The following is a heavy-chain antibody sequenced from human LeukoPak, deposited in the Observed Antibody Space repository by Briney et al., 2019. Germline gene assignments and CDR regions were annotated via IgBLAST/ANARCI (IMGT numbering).Heavy chain of an antibody. V-gene: IGHV1-24*01. CDR3: ARAVGYCSGGSCYRFYGMDV. Sequence: ASVKVSCKVSGYTLTELSMHWVRQAPGKGLEWMGGFDPEDGETIYAQKFQGRVTMTEDTSTDTAYMELSSLRSEDTAVYYCARAVGYCSGGSCYRFYGMDVWGQGTTVTVSS. CDR2: FDPEDGET. D-gene: IGHD2-15*01. J-gene: IGHJ6*02. CDR1: GYTLTELS.